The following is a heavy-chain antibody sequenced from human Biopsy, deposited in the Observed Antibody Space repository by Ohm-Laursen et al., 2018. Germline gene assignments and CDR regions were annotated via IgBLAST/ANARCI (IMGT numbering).Heavy chain of an antibody. D-gene: IGHD3-10*01. V-gene: IGHV4-39*01. J-gene: IGHJ4*02. CDR1: GGSISDSTYH. CDR3: ARQEFATSPLDY. CDR2: IYYSGNT. Sequence: GTLSLTCTISGGSISDSTYHWGWIRQSPGKGLEGIGNIYYSGNTDYSPSLKSRVTISVDTSNNQFSLKLRSVTAADTAMYYCARQEFATSPLDYWGQGSLVTVSS.